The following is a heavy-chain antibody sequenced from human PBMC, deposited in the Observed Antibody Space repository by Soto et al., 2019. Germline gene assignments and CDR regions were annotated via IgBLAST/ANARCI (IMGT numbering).Heavy chain of an antibody. D-gene: IGHD6-19*01. V-gene: IGHV3-23*01. Sequence: EVQLLESGGGLVQPGGSLRLSCAASGFTFSSYVMSWVRQAPGKGLEWVSAISGSGGSTYYADSVKGRFTISRDNSKNTLYLQMNSLRAEDTAVYYCAKDREWLGAFDIWGQGTMVTVSS. CDR1: GFTFSSYV. CDR3: AKDREWLGAFDI. J-gene: IGHJ3*02. CDR2: ISGSGGST.